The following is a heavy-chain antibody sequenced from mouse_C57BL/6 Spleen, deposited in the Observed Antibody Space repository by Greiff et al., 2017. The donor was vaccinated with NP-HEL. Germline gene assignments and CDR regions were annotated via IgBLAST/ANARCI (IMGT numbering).Heavy chain of an antibody. CDR3: TSEDGSSYGWYFDV. CDR2: IYPGNSDT. D-gene: IGHD1-1*01. J-gene: IGHJ1*03. V-gene: IGHV1-5*01. Sequence: EVKLQQSGTVLARPGASVKMSCKTSGYTFTSYWMHWVKQRPGQGLEWIGAIYPGNSDTSYNQKFKGKAKLTAVTSASTAYMELSSRTNEDSAVYYGTSEDGSSYGWYFDVWGTGTTVTVSS. CDR1: GYTFTSYW.